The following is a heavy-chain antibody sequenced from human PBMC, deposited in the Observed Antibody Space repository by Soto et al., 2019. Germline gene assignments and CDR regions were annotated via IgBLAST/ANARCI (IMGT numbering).Heavy chain of an antibody. CDR3: ARLYAHVRQLVGLY. Sequence: PGGSLSLSCAASGFTFSSYAMSWVRQAPGKGLEWVSAISGSGGSTYYADSVKGRFTISRDNSKNTLYLQMNSLRAEDTAVYYCARLYAHVRQLVGLYWGQGTLVTVSS. V-gene: IGHV3-23*01. D-gene: IGHD6-6*01. CDR2: ISGSGGST. CDR1: GFTFSSYA. J-gene: IGHJ4*02.